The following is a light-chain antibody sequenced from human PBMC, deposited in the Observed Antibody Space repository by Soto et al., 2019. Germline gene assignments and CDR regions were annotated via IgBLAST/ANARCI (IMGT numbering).Light chain of an antibody. CDR1: QSVSSN. CDR3: QQYENWPPIT. V-gene: IGKV3D-15*01. Sequence: EIAMTQSPAPLSVSPGERSSLSCSASQSVSSNLAWYQQKPGQAPRLLIYGASSRATGIPDRFSGSGSGTDFTLTIRRLKPEDFAVYDCQQYENWPPITFGQGTRVEIK. CDR2: GAS. J-gene: IGKJ5*01.